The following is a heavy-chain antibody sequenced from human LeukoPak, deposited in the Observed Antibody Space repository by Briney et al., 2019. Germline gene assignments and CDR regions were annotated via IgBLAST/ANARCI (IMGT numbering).Heavy chain of an antibody. CDR3: AKDYYDSSGYPAFDI. V-gene: IGHV3-48*03. J-gene: IGHJ3*02. Sequence: GGSLRLSCAASGLTFSNYDMNWVRQAPGKGLEWVSYISNSGTTVYHADSVKGRFTISRDNSKNTLYLQMNSLRAEDTAVYYCAKDYYDSSGYPAFDIWGQGTMVTVSS. CDR1: GLTFSNYD. D-gene: IGHD3-22*01. CDR2: ISNSGTTV.